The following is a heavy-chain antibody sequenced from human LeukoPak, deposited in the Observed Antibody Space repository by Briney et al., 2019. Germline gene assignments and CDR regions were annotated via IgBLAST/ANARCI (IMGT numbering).Heavy chain of an antibody. CDR1: GFIVRSNH. CDR3: ARERPDSRNLDS. J-gene: IGHJ4*02. V-gene: IGHV3-66*01. Sequence: AGGSLRLSCAAFGFIVRSNHINWVRQAPGKGREWVSITYSGDTTYYADSVKGRFIISRDDSKNTLSLQMNDLRVEDTAVYYCARERPDSRNLDSWGRGALVTVSS. D-gene: IGHD1-14*01. CDR2: TYSGDTT.